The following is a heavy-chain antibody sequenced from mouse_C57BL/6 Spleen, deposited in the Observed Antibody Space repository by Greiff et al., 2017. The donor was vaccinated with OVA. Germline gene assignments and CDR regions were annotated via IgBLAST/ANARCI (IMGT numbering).Heavy chain of an antibody. CDR2: INPNNGGT. CDR3: ATDSSGLAWFAY. CDR1: GYTFTDYY. D-gene: IGHD3-2*02. V-gene: IGHV1-26*01. J-gene: IGHJ3*01. Sequence: VQLQQSGPELVKPGASVKISCKASGYTFTDYYMNWVKQSHGKSLEWFGDINPNNGGTSYNQKFKGKATLTVDKSSSTAYMELRSLTSEDSAVYYCATDSSGLAWFAYWGQGTLVTVSA.